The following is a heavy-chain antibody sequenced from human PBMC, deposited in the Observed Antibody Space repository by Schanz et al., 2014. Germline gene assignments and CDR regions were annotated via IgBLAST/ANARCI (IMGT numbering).Heavy chain of an antibody. CDR1: GGTFSTYT. CDR2: ISAYNGHT. D-gene: IGHD6-25*01. Sequence: QVQLVQSGAEVKKPGSSVKVSCKASGGTFSTYTISWVRQAPGQGLEWMGWISAYNGHTDYAQKLQGRVTITADKSTFTAYMDVSSLRSEDTAVYYCASSGAGYSSGWDFDYWGQGTLVTVSS. J-gene: IGHJ4*02. CDR3: ASSGAGYSSGWDFDY. V-gene: IGHV1-69*02.